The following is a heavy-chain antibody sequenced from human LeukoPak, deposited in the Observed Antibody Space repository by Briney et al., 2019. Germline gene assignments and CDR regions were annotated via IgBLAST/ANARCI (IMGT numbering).Heavy chain of an antibody. J-gene: IGHJ4*02. CDR1: GFTFSHHL. CDR2: NRNKANNYTP. D-gene: IGHD3-22*01. Sequence: GGALRLSCAASGFTFSHHLIDWVRQAAGKGLEGVARNRNKANNYTPEYAAPVKGRFTIPRDDSKNSLYLQMNSLKTEDTAVYYCARRGRDSDGYAHGYDFWGQGTLVTVSS. V-gene: IGHV3-72*01. CDR3: ARRGRDSDGYAHGYDF.